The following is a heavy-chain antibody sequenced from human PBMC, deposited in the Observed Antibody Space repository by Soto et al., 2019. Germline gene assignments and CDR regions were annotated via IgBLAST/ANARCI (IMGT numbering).Heavy chain of an antibody. Sequence: PSETLSLTCAVYGGSFSGYYWSWIRQPPGKGLEWIGEINHSGSTNYNPSLKSRVTISVDTSKNQFSLKLSSVTAADTAVYYCARELLLYYYYYYGMDVWGQGTTVTVSS. V-gene: IGHV4-34*01. J-gene: IGHJ6*02. CDR2: INHSGST. CDR1: GGSFSGYY. CDR3: ARELLLYYYYYYGMDV. D-gene: IGHD3-3*01.